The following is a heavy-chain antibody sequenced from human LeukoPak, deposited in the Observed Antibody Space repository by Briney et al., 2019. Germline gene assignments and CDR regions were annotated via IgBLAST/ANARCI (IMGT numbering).Heavy chain of an antibody. CDR3: ARDLVRGVIRTNWFDP. CDR1: GYIFTAYY. J-gene: IGHJ5*02. V-gene: IGHV1-2*02. CDR2: INPNSGGT. Sequence: ASVKVSCKASGYIFTAYYMHWVRQAPGQGLEWMGWINPNSGGTNYAQKFQGRVTMTRDTSISTAYMELGRLRSDDTAVYYCARDLVRGVIRTNWFDPWGQGTLVTVSS. D-gene: IGHD3-10*01.